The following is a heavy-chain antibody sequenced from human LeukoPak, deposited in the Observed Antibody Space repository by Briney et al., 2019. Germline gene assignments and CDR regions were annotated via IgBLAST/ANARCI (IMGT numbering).Heavy chain of an antibody. D-gene: IGHD3-22*01. CDR2: IKQDGSEK. J-gene: IGHJ4*02. CDR1: GFTFSNYW. V-gene: IGHV3-7*01. CDR3: ARDTAKISSGYLGPPVYYFDY. Sequence: GGSLRLSCAASGFTFSNYWMSWVRQAPGKGLEWVANIKQDGSEKYYVDSVKGRFTISRDNAKNSLYLQMNSLRAEDTAVYYCARDTAKISSGYLGPPVYYFDYWGQGTLVTVSS.